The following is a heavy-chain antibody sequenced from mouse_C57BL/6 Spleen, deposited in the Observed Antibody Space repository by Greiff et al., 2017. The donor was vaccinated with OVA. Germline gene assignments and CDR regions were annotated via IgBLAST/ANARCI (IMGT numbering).Heavy chain of an antibody. J-gene: IGHJ3*01. CDR3: ARTSNWFAY. V-gene: IGHV14-2*01. CDR2: IDPEDGEH. CDR1: GFNITDYY. Sequence: EVQLQQSGAGLVKPGASVKLSCTASGFNITDYYMHWVQQRPEQGLEWIGRIDPEDGEHKSAPKFQGKATITADTSSNPAYLQLSSLTTEDTAVDYCARTSNWFAYWGQGTLVTVSA. D-gene: IGHD2-5*01.